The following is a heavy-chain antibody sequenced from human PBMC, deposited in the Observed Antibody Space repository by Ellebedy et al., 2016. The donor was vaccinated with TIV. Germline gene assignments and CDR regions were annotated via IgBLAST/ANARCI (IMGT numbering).Heavy chain of an antibody. J-gene: IGHJ4*02. CDR2: ISYDGSNK. D-gene: IGHD1-1*01. CDR3: AGRAYNWNDSSLFDY. CDR1: GFTFSSYG. V-gene: IGHV3-30*03. Sequence: GGSLRLSCAASGFTFSSYGMHWVRQAPGKGLEWVAVISYDGSNKYYADSVKGRFTISRDNAKNSLYLQMNSLRAEDTAVYYCAGRAYNWNDSSLFDYWGQGTLVTVSS.